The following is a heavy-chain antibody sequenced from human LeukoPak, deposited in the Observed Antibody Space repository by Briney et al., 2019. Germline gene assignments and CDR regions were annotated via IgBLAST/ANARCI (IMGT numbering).Heavy chain of an antibody. CDR3: ARDLSGDWYFDL. Sequence: PGGSPRLSCAASGFTFSIYAMNWVRQAPGKGLEWVSVISGRGEHTYYADSVKGRFTISRDNSNNALYLQMNSLRAEDAAVHYCARDLSGDWYFDLWGRGTLVTVSS. CDR2: ISGRGEHT. CDR1: GFTFSIYA. D-gene: IGHD7-27*01. V-gene: IGHV3-23*01. J-gene: IGHJ2*01.